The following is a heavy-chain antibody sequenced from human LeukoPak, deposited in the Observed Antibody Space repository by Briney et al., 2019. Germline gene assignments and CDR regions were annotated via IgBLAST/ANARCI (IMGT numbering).Heavy chain of an antibody. CDR2: IYYSGST. D-gene: IGHD1-26*01. V-gene: IGHV4-39*01. CDR3: ARVGATADAFDI. J-gene: IGHJ3*02. CDR1: GGSISSSSYY. Sequence: SETLSLTCTVSGGSISSSSYYWGWIRQPPGKGLEWIGSIYYSGSTYYNPSLKSRVTISVDTSKNQFSLKLSSVTAADTAVYYCARVGATADAFDIWGQGTMATVSS.